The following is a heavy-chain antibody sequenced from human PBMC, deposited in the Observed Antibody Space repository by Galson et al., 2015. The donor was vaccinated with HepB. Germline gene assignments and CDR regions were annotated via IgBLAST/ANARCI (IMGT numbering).Heavy chain of an antibody. Sequence: SLRLSCAVSGLIFSNYDVHWVRQAPGEGLEWVAVISYDGSQTYYADSVKGRFTISRDNSKNTLFLQMNGLTTDDTAVYSCATEFSFSGTTTRYYHHWGQGTLVTVSS. D-gene: IGHD6-13*01. V-gene: IGHV3-30-3*01. CDR1: GLIFSNYD. CDR2: ISYDGSQT. J-gene: IGHJ4*02. CDR3: ATEFSFSGTTTRYYHH.